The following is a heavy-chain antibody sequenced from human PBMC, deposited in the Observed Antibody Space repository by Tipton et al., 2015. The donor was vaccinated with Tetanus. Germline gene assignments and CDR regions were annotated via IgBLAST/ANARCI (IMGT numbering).Heavy chain of an antibody. Sequence: GYLRLSCAASGFTFSSHAMSWARQAPGKGLECVSGISGRGGSTYYAYSVKGRFTISRDNSKNTLYLQMNSLRAEDTAVYYCAKKYCSGGSCYSIDYWGQGTLVTVSS. J-gene: IGHJ4*02. CDR3: AKKYCSGGSCYSIDY. V-gene: IGHV3-23*01. D-gene: IGHD2-15*01. CDR2: ISGRGGST. CDR1: GFTFSSHA.